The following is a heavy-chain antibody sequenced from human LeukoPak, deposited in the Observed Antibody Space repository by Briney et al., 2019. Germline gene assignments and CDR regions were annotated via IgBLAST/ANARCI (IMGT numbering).Heavy chain of an antibody. CDR2: IYYSGST. J-gene: IGHJ4*02. V-gene: IGHV4-59*12. Sequence: SETLSLTCTVSGGSISSYYWSWIRQPPGKGLEWIGYIYYSGSTNYNPSLKSRVTISVDTSKNQFSLKLSSVTAADTAVYYCARAPDTAMGLDYWGQGTLVTVSS. D-gene: IGHD5-18*01. CDR3: ARAPDTAMGLDY. CDR1: GGSISSYY.